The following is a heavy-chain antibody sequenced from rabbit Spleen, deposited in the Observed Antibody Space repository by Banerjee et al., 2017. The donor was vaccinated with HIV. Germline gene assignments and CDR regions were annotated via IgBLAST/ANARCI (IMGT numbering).Heavy chain of an antibody. D-gene: IGHD8-1*01. Sequence: QSLEESGGDLVKPGASLTLTCTASEFSFSTSYHMCWVRQAPGKGLEWIACIYSGIDGVTHYASWAKGRFTISKTSSTTVTLQMTSLTAADTATYFCARDTGSSFSSYGMDLWGPGTLVTVS. CDR3: ARDTGSSFSSYGMDL. CDR1: EFSFSTSYH. CDR2: IYSGIDGVT. V-gene: IGHV1S40*01. J-gene: IGHJ6*01.